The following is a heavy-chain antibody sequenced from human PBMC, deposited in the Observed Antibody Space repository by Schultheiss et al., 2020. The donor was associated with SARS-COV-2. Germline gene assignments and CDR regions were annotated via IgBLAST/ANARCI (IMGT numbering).Heavy chain of an antibody. V-gene: IGHV4-30-2*05. CDR1: GGSISSGGYS. J-gene: IGHJ4*02. D-gene: IGHD3-22*01. Sequence: SETLSLTCAVSGGSISSGGYSWSWIRQPPGKGLEWIGYIYHSGSTYYNPSLRSRLSISIDTSKNQFSLKLSSVTAADTAVYFCARGNYYDSTDYYYEGAPFDFWGQGTLVTVSS. CDR3: ARGNYYDSTDYYYEGAPFDF. CDR2: IYHSGST.